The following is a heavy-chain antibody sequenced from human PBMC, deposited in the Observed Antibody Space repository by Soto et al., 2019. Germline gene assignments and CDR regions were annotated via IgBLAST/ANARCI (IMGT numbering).Heavy chain of an antibody. CDR2: VYNSGST. V-gene: IGHV4-59*01. CDR1: GGSISSNY. CDR3: ARYRREAVAGYTLDN. D-gene: IGHD6-13*01. J-gene: IGHJ4*02. Sequence: SETLSLTCTVSGGSISSNYWTWIRQPPGKGLEWIGYVYNSGSTNYNPSLKSRVTISEDTSKSQFSLKVDSMTAADTAVYYCARYRREAVAGYTLDNWGQGILVTVSS.